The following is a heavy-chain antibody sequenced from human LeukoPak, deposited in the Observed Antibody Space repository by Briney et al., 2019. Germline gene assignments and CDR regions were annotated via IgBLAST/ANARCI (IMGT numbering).Heavy chain of an antibody. V-gene: IGHV3-73*01. CDR2: IDRPAKSYAT. CDR3: TRDRGTYNWLDP. CDR1: GFTLSDSA. Sequence: GGSLTLSCAASGFTLSDSAIHWVRQASGKGLEWVGLIDRPAKSYATAYGASVGGRFTISRDDSKNTAYLQMDSLKTEDTALYYCTRDRGTYNWLDPWGQGTLVTVSS. J-gene: IGHJ5*02. D-gene: IGHD1-26*01.